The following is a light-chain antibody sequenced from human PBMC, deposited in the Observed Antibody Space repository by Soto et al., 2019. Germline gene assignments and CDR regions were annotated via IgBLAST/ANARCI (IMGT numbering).Light chain of an antibody. J-gene: IGLJ3*02. V-gene: IGLV2-14*03. Sequence: QSALTQPASGSASAGQSITISCTGTSSDVETYKYVSWYQQRAGQVPKLILYDVTDRPSGISPRFYGSKYGNTASLTISGLQPGDEAAYYCSSYVSKNSLMFGGGTKLTVL. CDR1: SSDVETYKY. CDR3: SSYVSKNSLM. CDR2: DVT.